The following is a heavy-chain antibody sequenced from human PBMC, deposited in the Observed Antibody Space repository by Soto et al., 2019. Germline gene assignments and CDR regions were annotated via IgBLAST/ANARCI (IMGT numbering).Heavy chain of an antibody. CDR3: AKDPRTVNAYFDY. D-gene: IGHD2-21*01. CDR1: GFTFSNYA. CDR2: ISGSGDNT. J-gene: IGHJ4*02. V-gene: IGHV3-23*01. Sequence: GGSLRLSCAASGFTFSNYAMSWVRQAPGKGLEWVSTISGSGDNTDYVDSVKGRFTISRDNSKNTLYLQMNSLRAEDTAVFYSAKDPRTVNAYFDYWGRGTLVTVSS.